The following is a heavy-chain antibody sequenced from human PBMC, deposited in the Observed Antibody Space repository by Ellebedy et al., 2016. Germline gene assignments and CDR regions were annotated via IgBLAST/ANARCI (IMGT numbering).Heavy chain of an antibody. D-gene: IGHD6-19*01. CDR3: ARLNYSGRYR. V-gene: IGHV1-18*01. CDR2: ISVSNGDT. CDR1: GYTFSSYV. Sequence: ASVKVSXXASGYTFSSYVISWVRQAPGQGLEWMGWISVSNGDTKFAQKLQGRITMTRATSTSTVYMELRSLRFDDTAVYYCARLNYSGRYRWGQGTLVTVSS. J-gene: IGHJ4*02.